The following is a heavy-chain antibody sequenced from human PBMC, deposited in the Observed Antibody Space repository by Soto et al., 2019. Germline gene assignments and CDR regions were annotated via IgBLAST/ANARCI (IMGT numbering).Heavy chain of an antibody. D-gene: IGHD6-19*01. CDR2: ISYDGSNK. CDR3: ARDHIAVAGTPYYGMDV. CDR1: GFTFSSYA. J-gene: IGHJ6*02. V-gene: IGHV3-30-3*01. Sequence: PGGSLRLSCAASGFTFSSYAMHWVRQAPGKGLEWVSVISYDGSNKYYADFVKGRFTISRDNSKNTLYLQMNSLRAEDTAVYYCARDHIAVAGTPYYGMDVWGQGTTVTVSS.